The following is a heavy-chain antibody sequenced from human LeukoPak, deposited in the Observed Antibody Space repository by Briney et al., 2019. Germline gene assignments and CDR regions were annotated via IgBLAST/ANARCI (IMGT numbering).Heavy chain of an antibody. V-gene: IGHV3-13*04. CDR1: GFTFSSYD. CDR3: ARAYYDILTGSPHFDY. CDR2: ICTAGDT. Sequence: GGSLRLSCTASGFTFSSYDMHWVRQATGKGLEWVSAICTAGDTYYPGSVKGRFTISRENAKHSLYLQMNSLRAGDTAVYYCARAYYDILTGSPHFDYWGQGTLVTVSS. D-gene: IGHD3-9*01. J-gene: IGHJ4*02.